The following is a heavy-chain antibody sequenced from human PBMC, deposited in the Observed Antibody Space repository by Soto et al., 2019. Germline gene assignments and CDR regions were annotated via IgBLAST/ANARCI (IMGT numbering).Heavy chain of an antibody. D-gene: IGHD3-22*01. J-gene: IGHJ4*02. CDR2: MYHSGNT. V-gene: IGHV4-38-2*01. CDR1: GYSISSGYY. CDR3: ARVSYFDSGGFFYYFDY. Sequence: SETLSLTCAVSGYSISSGYYWGWIRQPPGKGLQWIGDMYHSGNTYYNPSLKSRVTISVDTSKNQFSLKLRSVTAADEAVYYCARVSYFDSGGFFYYFDYWGQGALVTVSS.